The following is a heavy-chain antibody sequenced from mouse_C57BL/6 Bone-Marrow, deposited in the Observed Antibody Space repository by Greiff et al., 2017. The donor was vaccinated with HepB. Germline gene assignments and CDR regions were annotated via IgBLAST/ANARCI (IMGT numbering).Heavy chain of an antibody. D-gene: IGHD2-4*01. CDR2: IYPRSGNT. CDR1: GYTFTSYG. J-gene: IGHJ3*01. V-gene: IGHV1-81*01. CDR3: ARDGLRPFAY. Sequence: VQLQESGAELARPGASVKLSCKASGYTFTSYGISWVKQRTGQGLEWIGEIYPRSGNTYYNEKFKGKATLTADKSSSTAYMELRSLTSEDSAVYFCARDGLRPFAYWGQGTLVTVSA.